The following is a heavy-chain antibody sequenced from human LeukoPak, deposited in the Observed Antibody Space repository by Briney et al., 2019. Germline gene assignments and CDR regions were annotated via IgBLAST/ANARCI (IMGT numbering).Heavy chain of an antibody. CDR1: GYTFTSYY. J-gene: IGHJ4*02. CDR3: VMWSSGYEGGWPFDY. Sequence: ASVKVSCTASGYTFTSYYMHWVRQAPGQGLEWMGIINPSGGSTSYAQKFQGRVTMTRDMSTSTVYMELSSLRSEDTAVYYCVMWSSGYEGGWPFDYWGQGTLVTVSS. CDR2: INPSGGST. D-gene: IGHD3-22*01. V-gene: IGHV1-46*01.